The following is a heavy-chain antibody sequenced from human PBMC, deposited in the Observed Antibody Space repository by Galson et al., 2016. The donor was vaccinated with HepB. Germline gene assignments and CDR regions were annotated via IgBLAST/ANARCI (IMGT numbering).Heavy chain of an antibody. CDR1: GYTFTTYG. V-gene: IGHV1-18*01. CDR2: ISAYNGDK. J-gene: IGHJ3*02. Sequence: SVKVSCKASGYTFTTYGISWVRQAPGQGLEWMGWISAYNGDKKYAQKFQGRVTMTTDTSTSTAYLDLRSLRSDDTAVYYCARHRLPAAGSDAFDIWGQGTMVTVS. CDR3: ARHRLPAAGSDAFDI. D-gene: IGHD6-13*01.